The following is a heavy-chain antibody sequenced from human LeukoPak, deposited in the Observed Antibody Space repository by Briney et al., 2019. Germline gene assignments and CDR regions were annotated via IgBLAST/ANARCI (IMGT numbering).Heavy chain of an antibody. CDR2: ISSSSSYI. CDR3: ARDRRTMTTCDY. CDR1: GFTFSSYT. Sequence: GGSLRLSCTASGFTFSSYTMNWVRQAPGKGLEWVSSISSSSSYIYYADSVKGRFTISRDNAKNSLYLQMNSLRAEDTAVYYCARDRRTMTTCDYWGQGSLVTVSS. J-gene: IGHJ4*02. V-gene: IGHV3-21*01. D-gene: IGHD4-17*01.